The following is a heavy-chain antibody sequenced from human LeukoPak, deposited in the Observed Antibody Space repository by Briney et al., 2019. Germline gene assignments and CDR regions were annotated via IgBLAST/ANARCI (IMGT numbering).Heavy chain of an antibody. Sequence: GGSLRLSCAASGFTVSSNSMSWVRQAPGKGLEWVSVIYSGGSTYYADSVKGRFAISRDNSKNTLYLQMNSLRAEDTAVYYCARNYGGNVGVFDYWGQGTLVTVSS. CDR3: ARNYGGNVGVFDY. J-gene: IGHJ4*02. D-gene: IGHD4-23*01. V-gene: IGHV3-53*01. CDR1: GFTVSSNS. CDR2: IYSGGST.